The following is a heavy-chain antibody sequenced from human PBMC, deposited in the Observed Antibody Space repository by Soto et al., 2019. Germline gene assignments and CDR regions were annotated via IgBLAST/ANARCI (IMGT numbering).Heavy chain of an antibody. CDR2: ISAYNGNT. CDR1: GYTFTSYG. J-gene: IGHJ2*01. D-gene: IGHD6-13*01. CDR3: ARDKMGDSSSWYDFGLDWYFDL. V-gene: IGHV1-18*01. Sequence: ASVKVSCKASGYTFTSYGISWVRQAPGQGLEWMGWISAYNGNTNYAQKLQGRVTMTTDTSTSTAYMKLSSMTAADTAVYYCARDKMGDSSSWYDFGLDWYFDLWGRGTLVTVSS.